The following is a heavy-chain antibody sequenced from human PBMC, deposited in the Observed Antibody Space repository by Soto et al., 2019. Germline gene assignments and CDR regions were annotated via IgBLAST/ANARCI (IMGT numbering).Heavy chain of an antibody. CDR3: TRGSVEGV. D-gene: IGHD2-15*01. CDR1: DFTITNAW. J-gene: IGHJ6*02. CDR2: IKTKAAGVAT. Sequence: EVQLVESGGGLVKPGGSLRLSCAASDFTITNAWMNWVRQAPGKGLEWVGRIKTKAAGVATDYAAPLKGRFTISTDDSRNTLFLQMHSLKPEDTAVYYCTRGSVEGVWGQGATVTVSS. V-gene: IGHV3-15*07.